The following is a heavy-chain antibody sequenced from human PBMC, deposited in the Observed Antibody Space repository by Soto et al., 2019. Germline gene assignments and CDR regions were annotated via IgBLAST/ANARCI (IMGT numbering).Heavy chain of an antibody. V-gene: IGHV2-5*02. D-gene: IGHD1-26*01. CDR3: AYRALYSGSYWDGGYFDS. Sequence: QITLRESGPTRVRPTQTLSLTCSFSGFSLHTSGVGVGWIRQPPGKALEWLAIIYWDDDKRYSQSLKSRLSITKDISENQVVLTMTNMDPVDTATYYCAYRALYSGSYWDGGYFDSWGQGTLITVSS. J-gene: IGHJ4*02. CDR1: GFSLHTSGVG. CDR2: IYWDDDK.